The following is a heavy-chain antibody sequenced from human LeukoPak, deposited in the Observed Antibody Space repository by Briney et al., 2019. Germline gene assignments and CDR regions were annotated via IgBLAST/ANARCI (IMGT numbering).Heavy chain of an antibody. J-gene: IGHJ4*02. CDR2: MNPNSGNT. CDR1: GYTFTSYD. Sequence: ASVKVSCKASGYTFTSYDINWVRQATGQGLEWMGWMNPNSGNTGYAQKFQGRVTMTRNTSISTAYMELSSLRSEDTAVYYCARGPFLARYYAILTGYFMGYYFDYWGQGTLVTVSS. CDR3: ARGPFLARYYAILTGYFMGYYFDY. V-gene: IGHV1-8*01. D-gene: IGHD3-9*01.